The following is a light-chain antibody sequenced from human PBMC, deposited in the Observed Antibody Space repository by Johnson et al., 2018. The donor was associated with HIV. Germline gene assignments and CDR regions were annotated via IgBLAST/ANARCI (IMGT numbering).Light chain of an antibody. CDR3: GTWDSSLSAGGANYV. CDR1: SSNIGNNF. CDR2: DNH. V-gene: IGLV1-51*01. J-gene: IGLJ1*01. Sequence: QPVLTQPPSVSAAPGQNVTISCSGSSSNIGNNFVSWYQQVPGTAPKLLIYDNHRRPSGIPDRFSCSKSGTSATLGITGLQTGDEADYYCGTWDSSLSAGGANYVFGTGTKVTVL.